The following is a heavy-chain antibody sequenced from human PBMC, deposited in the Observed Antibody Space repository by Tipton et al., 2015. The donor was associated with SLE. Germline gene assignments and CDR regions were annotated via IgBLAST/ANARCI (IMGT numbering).Heavy chain of an antibody. CDR2: IYYSGST. CDR3: ARLDGSGSYYLLSY. J-gene: IGHJ4*02. V-gene: IGHV4-31*03. Sequence: TLSLTCTVSGGSTSSGGYYWSWIRQHPGKGLEWIGYIYYSGSTYYNPSLKSRVTISVDTSKNQFSLKLSSVTAADTAVYYCARLDGSGSYYLLSYWGQGTLVTVSS. CDR1: GGSTSSGGYY. D-gene: IGHD3-10*01.